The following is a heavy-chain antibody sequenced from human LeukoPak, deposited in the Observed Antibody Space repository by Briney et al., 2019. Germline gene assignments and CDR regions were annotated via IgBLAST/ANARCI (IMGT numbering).Heavy chain of an antibody. D-gene: IGHD1-26*01. CDR3: ATDLRWELQFTLDY. V-gene: IGHV3-15*05. CDR2: IKTKTEGGTT. J-gene: IGHJ4*02. Sequence: PEGSLRLSCAASGFTFNNAWMAWVRQVPGKGLEWIGRIKTKTEGGTTDYAAPVKGRFTISRDDSKNTLYLQMNSLKIDDTAVYYCATDLRWELQFTLDYWGQGTLVTVSS. CDR1: GFTFNNAW.